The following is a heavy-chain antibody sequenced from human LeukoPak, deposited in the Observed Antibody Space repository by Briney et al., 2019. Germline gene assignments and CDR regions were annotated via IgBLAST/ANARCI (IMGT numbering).Heavy chain of an antibody. D-gene: IGHD5-12*01. J-gene: IGHJ6*02. V-gene: IGHV3-9*01. CDR3: AKDIVATPLLYYYGMDV. CDR1: GFTFDDYA. CDR2: ISWNSGRI. Sequence: GGSLRLSCAASGFTFDDYAMHWVRHAPGKGLEWVSGISWNSGRIGYGDSVKGRFTISRDNAKNSLYLQMNSLRAEDTALYYCAKDIVATPLLYYYGMDVWGQGTTVTVSS.